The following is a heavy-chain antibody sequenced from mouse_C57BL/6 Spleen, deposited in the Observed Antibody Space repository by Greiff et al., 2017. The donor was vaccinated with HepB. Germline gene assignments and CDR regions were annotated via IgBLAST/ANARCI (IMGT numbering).Heavy chain of an antibody. CDR1: GFTFSSYA. V-gene: IGHV5-4*01. CDR2: ISDGGSYT. J-gene: IGHJ3*01. CDR3: AYYSNYSWFAY. Sequence: EVQGVESGGGLVKPGGSLKLSCAASGFTFSSYAMSWVRQTPEKRLEWVATISDGGSYTYYPDNVKGRFTISRDNAKNNLYLQMSHLKSEDTAMYYCAYYSNYSWFAYWGQGTLVTVSA. D-gene: IGHD2-5*01.